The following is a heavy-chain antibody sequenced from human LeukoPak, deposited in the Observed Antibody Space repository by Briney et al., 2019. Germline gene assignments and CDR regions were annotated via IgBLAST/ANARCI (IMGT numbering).Heavy chain of an antibody. CDR1: GYTFTSYY. CDR2: INPSGGST. Sequence: ASVKVSCKASGYTFTSYYMHWLRQAPGQGLEWMGIINPSGGSTSYAQKFQGRVTMTRDTSTSTVYMELSSLRSEDTAVYYCASWGGSGTTVTDPYYYYYGMDVWGQGTTVTVSS. D-gene: IGHD4-17*01. V-gene: IGHV1-46*01. CDR3: ASWGGSGTTVTDPYYYYYGMDV. J-gene: IGHJ6*02.